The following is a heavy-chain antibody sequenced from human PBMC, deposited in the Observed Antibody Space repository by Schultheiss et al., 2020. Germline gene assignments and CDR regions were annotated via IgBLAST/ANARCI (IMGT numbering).Heavy chain of an antibody. J-gene: IGHJ4*02. CDR1: GGSISSSSYY. CDR3: ARLRLYYGSGSLGETESDY. V-gene: IGHV4-39*01. Sequence: SETLSLTCTVSGGSISSSSYYWGWIRQPPGKGLEWIGSIYYSGSTYYNPSLKSRVTISVDTSKNQFSLKLSSVTAADTAVYYCARLRLYYGSGSLGETESDYWGQGTLVTVSA. D-gene: IGHD3-10*01. CDR2: IYYSGST.